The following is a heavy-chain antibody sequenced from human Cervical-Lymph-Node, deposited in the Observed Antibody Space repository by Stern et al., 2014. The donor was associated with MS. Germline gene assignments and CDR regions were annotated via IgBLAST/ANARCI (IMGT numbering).Heavy chain of an antibody. D-gene: IGHD5-12*01. CDR1: GFTFSTYA. Sequence: VQLVESGGGVVQPGRSLRLSCAASGFTFSTYAMHWVRQAPGKGLEWVAVISHDGSYTYYADSVKGRFTISRDNSKNTLYVEMKSLRAGDTAVFYCAKDLGGYIAYDTKHGMDVWGQGTTVTVSS. CDR2: ISHDGSYT. CDR3: AKDLGGYIAYDTKHGMDV. V-gene: IGHV3-30*18. J-gene: IGHJ6*02.